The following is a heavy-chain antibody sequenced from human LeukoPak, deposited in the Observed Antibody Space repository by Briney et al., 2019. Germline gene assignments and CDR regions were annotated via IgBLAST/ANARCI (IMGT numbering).Heavy chain of an antibody. J-gene: IGHJ4*02. CDR2: IFPGDSDT. CDR1: GYSFSSYW. D-gene: IGHD1-26*01. V-gene: IGHV5-51*01. Sequence: GESLKISCKGSGYSFSSYWIGWVRQMPRKGLEWVGIIFPGDSDTRYSPSFQGQVTISADKSISTAYLQWSSLKASDTALYYCARQSSYYGAFDYWGQGTLVTVSS. CDR3: ARQSSYYGAFDY.